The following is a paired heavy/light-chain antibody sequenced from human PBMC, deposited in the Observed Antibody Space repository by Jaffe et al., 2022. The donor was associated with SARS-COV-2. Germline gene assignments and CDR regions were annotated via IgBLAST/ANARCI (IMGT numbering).Light chain of an antibody. CDR2: WAS. CDR1: QNLLYSSNYKNY. Sequence: DIVMTQSPDSLAVSLGERATINCRSSQNLLYSSNYKNYLAWFQQRPGQPPKLLIYWASTRQSGVPDRFSGSGSGTDFTLTISSLQAEDVAVYYCQQYYGGPITFGQGTRLEIK. CDR3: QQYYGGPIT. V-gene: IGKV4-1*01. J-gene: IGKJ5*01.
Heavy chain of an antibody. J-gene: IGHJ4*02. CDR1: GFTFSSLW. CDR3: ASGRGWILDN. CDR2: IKQDESEI. V-gene: IGHV3-7*03. D-gene: IGHD3-10*01. Sequence: EVQLVESGGGLVQPGGSLRLSCAVSGFTFSSLWMHWVRQAPGKGLEWVADIKQDESEIHYVGSVKGRFTISRDNAKNLLHLQMNSLRPEDTAVYYCASGRGWILDNWGQGTLVTVSS.